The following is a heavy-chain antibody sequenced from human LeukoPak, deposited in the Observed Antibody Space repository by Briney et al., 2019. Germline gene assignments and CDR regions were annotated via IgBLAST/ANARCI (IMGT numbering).Heavy chain of an antibody. J-gene: IGHJ6*02. CDR1: GVSISSYY. Sequence: RPSETLSLTCTVSGVSISSYYWSWIRQPPGKGLEWIGYIYYSGSTNYNPSLKSRVTISVDTSKNQFSLKLSSVTAADTAVYYCARDSCSSTSCDKSMDVWGQGTTVTVSS. CDR3: ARDSCSSTSCDKSMDV. V-gene: IGHV4-59*01. D-gene: IGHD2-2*01. CDR2: IYYSGST.